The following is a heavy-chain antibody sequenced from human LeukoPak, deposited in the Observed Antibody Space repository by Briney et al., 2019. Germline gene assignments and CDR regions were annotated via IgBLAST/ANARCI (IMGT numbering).Heavy chain of an antibody. Sequence: SGRSLRLSCAASGFTFDDYAMHWVRQAPGKGLEWVSCISWNSCSIGYADSVKGRFTISRDNAKNSLYLQMNSLRAEDTALYYCAKERVQLWSNHYYYYGMDVWGQGTTVTVSS. CDR3: AKERVQLWSNHYYYYGMDV. D-gene: IGHD5-18*01. CDR2: ISWNSCSI. J-gene: IGHJ6*02. CDR1: GFTFDDYA. V-gene: IGHV3-9*01.